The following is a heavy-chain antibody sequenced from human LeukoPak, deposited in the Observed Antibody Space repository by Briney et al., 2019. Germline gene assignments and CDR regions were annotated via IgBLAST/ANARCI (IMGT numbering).Heavy chain of an antibody. J-gene: IGHJ3*02. CDR2: IYYSGST. CDR3: ASWGDYYGSGHRNAFDI. V-gene: IGHV4-59*01. D-gene: IGHD3-10*01. CDR1: GGSISSYY. Sequence: SETLSLTCTVSGGSISSYYWSWIRQPPGKGVEWIGYIYYSGSTNYSPSLKSRVTISVDTSKNQFSLKLSSVTAADTAVYYCASWGDYYGSGHRNAFDIWGQGTMVTVSS.